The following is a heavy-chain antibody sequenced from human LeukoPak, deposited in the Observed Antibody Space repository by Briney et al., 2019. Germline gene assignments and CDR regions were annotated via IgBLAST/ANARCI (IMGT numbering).Heavy chain of an antibody. CDR2: ISAGGGST. CDR1: RLTFSDYS. J-gene: IGHJ4*02. Sequence: VGSLRLSCVASRLTFSDYSMTSVRQAPGKRLFWVSDISAGGGSTYSSDSVKGRFTISRDNSRNTLYLQMNSLRAEDKAVYYCAKAPRLSLGDYWGQGTLVTVSS. D-gene: IGHD6-19*01. CDR3: AKAPRLSLGDY. V-gene: IGHV3-23*01.